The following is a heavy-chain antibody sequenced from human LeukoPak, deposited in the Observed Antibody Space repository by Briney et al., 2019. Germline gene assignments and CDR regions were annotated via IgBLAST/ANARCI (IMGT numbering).Heavy chain of an antibody. Sequence: NPGGSLRLSCAASGFTFSSYSMNWVRQAPGKGLEWVSSISSSSSYIYYADSVKGRFTISRDSAKNSLYLQMNSLRSEDTAVYYCARYGLLEGYYYMDVWGKGTTVTVSS. CDR2: ISSSSSYI. CDR3: ARYGLLEGYYYMDV. D-gene: IGHD1-1*01. V-gene: IGHV3-21*04. CDR1: GFTFSSYS. J-gene: IGHJ6*03.